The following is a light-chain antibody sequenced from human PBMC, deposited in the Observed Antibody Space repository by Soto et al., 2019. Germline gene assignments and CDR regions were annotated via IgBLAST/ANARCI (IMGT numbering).Light chain of an antibody. V-gene: IGKV3-11*01. J-gene: IGKJ4*01. CDR3: QQRSDCPLT. CDR2: DAS. Sequence: IVLTQSPATLSLSPGERAPLSCRASQSVSSDLAWYQQKPGQAPRLLIYDASNRATGIPSRFSGSGSGTDFTLTISSLEPEDFAIYYCQQRSDCPLTFGGGTKVDIK. CDR1: QSVSSD.